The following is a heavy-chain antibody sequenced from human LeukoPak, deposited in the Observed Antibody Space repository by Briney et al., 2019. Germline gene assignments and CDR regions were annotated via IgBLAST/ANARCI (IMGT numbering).Heavy chain of an antibody. CDR3: AKDYRRYYYDSSGEGAFDI. CDR1: GFTVSSNY. V-gene: IGHV3-53*01. Sequence: PGGSLRLSCAASGFTVSSNYMSWVRQAPGKGLEWVSVIYSGGSTYYADSVKGRFTISRDNSKNTLYLQMNSLRAEDTAVYYCAKDYRRYYYDSSGEGAFDIWGQGTMVTVSS. CDR2: IYSGGST. D-gene: IGHD3-22*01. J-gene: IGHJ3*02.